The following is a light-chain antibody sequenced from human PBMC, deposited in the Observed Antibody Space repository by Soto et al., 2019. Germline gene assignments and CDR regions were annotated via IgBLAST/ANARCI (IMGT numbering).Light chain of an antibody. V-gene: IGKV3-11*01. CDR1: QSVSNY. Sequence: ETEMTQSPATLSASLGDRATLSCRASQSVSNYLAWYQQLPGQAPTLLIYCASTRDSGVPARFSGSGSGTDFTLTISSLEPEDFAVYYCQQRCNWPQVFGGGTKVDIK. CDR2: CAS. J-gene: IGKJ4*02. CDR3: QQRCNWPQV.